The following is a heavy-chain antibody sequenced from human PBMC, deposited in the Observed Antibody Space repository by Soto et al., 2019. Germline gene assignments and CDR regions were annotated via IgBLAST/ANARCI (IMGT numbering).Heavy chain of an antibody. Sequence: QVQLVESGGGVVQPGRSLRLSCAASGFTFRSYGMHWVRQAPGKGLEWVAVIWYDGSNKYYADSVKGRFTISRDNSKNTLYLQMNSLRAEDTAVYYCATSLAVAGPFDYWGQGTLVTVSS. CDR3: ATSLAVAGPFDY. D-gene: IGHD6-19*01. CDR2: IWYDGSNK. J-gene: IGHJ4*02. V-gene: IGHV3-33*01. CDR1: GFTFRSYG.